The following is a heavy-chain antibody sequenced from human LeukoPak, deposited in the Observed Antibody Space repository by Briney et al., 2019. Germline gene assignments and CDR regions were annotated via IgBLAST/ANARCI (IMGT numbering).Heavy chain of an antibody. CDR2: IYYSGST. D-gene: IGHD5-18*01. Sequence: PSETLSLTCTVSGGSISSYYWSWIRQPPGKGLEWIGYIYYSGSTNYNPSLKSRVTILVDTSKNQFSLKLSSVTAADTAVYYCARHGYSYGSYGYWGQGTLVTVSS. V-gene: IGHV4-59*08. CDR3: ARHGYSYGSYGY. CDR1: GGSISSYY. J-gene: IGHJ4*02.